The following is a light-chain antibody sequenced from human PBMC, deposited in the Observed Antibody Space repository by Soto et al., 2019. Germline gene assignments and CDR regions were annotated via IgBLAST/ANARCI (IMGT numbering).Light chain of an antibody. Sequence: QSALTQPASVSGSPGQSITLSCTGTSSDVGGYNYVSWYQQHPGKAPKLMIYEVSNRPSGVSNRFSGSKSGNTASLTISGLQAEDEADYYCSSYTGSSTPYVVGTGTKLTVL. CDR2: EVS. CDR1: SSDVGGYNY. CDR3: SSYTGSSTPYV. V-gene: IGLV2-14*01. J-gene: IGLJ1*01.